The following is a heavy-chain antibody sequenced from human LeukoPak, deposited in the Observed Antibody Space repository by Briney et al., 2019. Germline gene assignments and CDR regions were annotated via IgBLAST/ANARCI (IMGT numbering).Heavy chain of an antibody. V-gene: IGHV3-23*01. D-gene: IGHD1-26*01. Sequence: GGSLRLSCAASGFTFGTYAMTWVRQAPGKGLEWVSTNSASGSNTYYADSVKRRFTVSRDHAKNSLYLQMNSLRAEDTAVYYCARDFGQWQLNGGYYFDYWGQGTLVTVSS. CDR2: NSASGSNT. J-gene: IGHJ4*02. CDR1: GFTFGTYA. CDR3: ARDFGQWQLNGGYYFDY.